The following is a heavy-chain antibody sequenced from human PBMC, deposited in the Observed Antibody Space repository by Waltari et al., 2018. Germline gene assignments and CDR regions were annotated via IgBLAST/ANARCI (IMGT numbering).Heavy chain of an antibody. CDR2: INAGSGGT. Sequence: QVQLVQSGAEVKKPGAAVKVACKASGNTFTGYYMPWVRQAPGQGLEWMGSINAGSGGTNSAQKFHGRVTMTRDTSISTAYMELSRLRSDDTAVYYCARSQCRGGSGYFQHWGQGTLVTVSS. V-gene: IGHV1-2*02. CDR3: ARSQCRGGSGYFQH. CDR1: GNTFTGYY. J-gene: IGHJ1*01. D-gene: IGHD2-15*01.